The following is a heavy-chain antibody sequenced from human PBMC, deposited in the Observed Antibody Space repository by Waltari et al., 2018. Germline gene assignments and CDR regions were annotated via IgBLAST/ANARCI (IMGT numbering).Heavy chain of an antibody. D-gene: IGHD6-13*01. V-gene: IGHV4-39*07. CDR3: ANIAAAGVPYYCYGMDV. CDR2: IYYSGGT. Sequence: QLQLQESGPGLVKPSETLSPPCTVSGGSISSSSYHWGWIRQPPGKGLEWIGRIYYSGGTYYNPALKSRGTISVDTSKNQCYLKQSSVTAADTAVEDCANIAAAGVPYYCYGMDVWGQGTTVTVSS. J-gene: IGHJ6*02. CDR1: GGSISSSSYH.